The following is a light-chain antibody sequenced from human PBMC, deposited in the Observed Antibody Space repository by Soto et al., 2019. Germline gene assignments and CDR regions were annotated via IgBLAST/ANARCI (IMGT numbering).Light chain of an antibody. CDR1: QNINMW. CDR3: QQYYTYST. Sequence: DIQMTQSPSTLSASLGDRVTITCRASQNINMWLAWYQQKPGKAPKILIYDASKLESGVPSRFSGGGSGAEFNFTITGLQPDDFATYFCQQYYTYSTFGQGTRLEIK. V-gene: IGKV1-5*01. CDR2: DAS. J-gene: IGKJ5*01.